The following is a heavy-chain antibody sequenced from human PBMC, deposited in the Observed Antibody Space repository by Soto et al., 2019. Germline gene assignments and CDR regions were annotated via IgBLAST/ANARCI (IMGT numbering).Heavy chain of an antibody. Sequence: DVQLVESGGGLVQPGRSLRLSCAASGFTFDDYAMHWVRQAPGKGLEWVSGISWNSGSIGYADSVKGRFTISRDNAKNSLYLQMNSLRAEDTALYYCAKDFVSYYDFWSGYYSAFDIWGQGTMVTVSS. CDR2: ISWNSGSI. CDR1: GFTFDDYA. D-gene: IGHD3-3*01. J-gene: IGHJ3*02. V-gene: IGHV3-9*01. CDR3: AKDFVSYYDFWSGYYSAFDI.